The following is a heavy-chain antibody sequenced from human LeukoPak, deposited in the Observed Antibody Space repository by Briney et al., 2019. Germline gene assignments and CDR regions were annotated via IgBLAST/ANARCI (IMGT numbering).Heavy chain of an antibody. J-gene: IGHJ2*01. D-gene: IGHD1-26*01. Sequence: SGGSLRLSCAASGFTFSSYWMSWVRRAPGKGLEWVANIKQDGTEKYYVDSVKGRFTISRDNAKNSLYLQMNSLRAEDTALYYCAKDTRSGSYFSWYFDLWGRGTLVTVSS. CDR2: IKQDGTEK. CDR1: GFTFSSYW. V-gene: IGHV3-7*03. CDR3: AKDTRSGSYFSWYFDL.